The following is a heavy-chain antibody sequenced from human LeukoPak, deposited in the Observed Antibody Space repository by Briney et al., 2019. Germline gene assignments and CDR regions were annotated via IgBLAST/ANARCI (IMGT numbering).Heavy chain of an antibody. Sequence: ASVKVSCKASGGTFSSYAINWVRQAPGQGLEWMGWINPNSGGTNYAQKFQGRVTMTRDTSISTAYMELSRLRSDDTAVYYCAREWYSYGYSLHLDYWGQGTLVTVSS. CDR3: AREWYSYGYSLHLDY. CDR2: INPNSGGT. CDR1: GGTFSSYA. J-gene: IGHJ4*02. D-gene: IGHD5-18*01. V-gene: IGHV1-2*02.